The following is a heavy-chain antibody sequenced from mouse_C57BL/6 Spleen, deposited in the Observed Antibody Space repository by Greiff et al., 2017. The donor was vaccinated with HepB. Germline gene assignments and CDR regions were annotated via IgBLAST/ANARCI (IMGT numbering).Heavy chain of an antibody. CDR3: ARRDYYGSSYVLTPFDY. J-gene: IGHJ2*01. V-gene: IGHV1-42*01. CDR1: GYSFTGYY. CDR2: INPSTGGT. D-gene: IGHD1-1*01. Sequence: VQLKESGPELVKPGASVKISCKASGYSFTGYYMNWVKQSPEKSLEWIGEINPSTGGTTYNQKFKAKATLTVDKSSSTAYMQLKSLTSEDSAVYYCARRDYYGSSYVLTPFDYWGQGTTLTVSS.